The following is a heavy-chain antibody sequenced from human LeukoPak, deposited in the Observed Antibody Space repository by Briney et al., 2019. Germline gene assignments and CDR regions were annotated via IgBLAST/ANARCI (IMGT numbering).Heavy chain of an antibody. CDR2: IYYSGST. V-gene: IGHV4-39*01. CDR1: GGSISSSSYY. D-gene: IGHD2-2*01. J-gene: IGHJ6*03. Sequence: SETLSLTCTVSGGSISSSSYYWGWIRQPPGKGLEWIGSIYYSGSTYYNPSLKSRVTISVDTSKNQFSLKLSSVTAADTAVYYCARLGYCSSTSCPYYYYYMDVWGKGTPVTVSS. CDR3: ARLGYCSSTSCPYYYYYMDV.